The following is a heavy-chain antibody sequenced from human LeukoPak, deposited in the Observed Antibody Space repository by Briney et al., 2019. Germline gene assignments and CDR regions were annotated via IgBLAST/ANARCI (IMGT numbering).Heavy chain of an antibody. CDR1: GGSISSSSYY. CDR2: IYYSGST. D-gene: IGHD1-1*01. CDR3: ARDLHNWNRQMAFDI. Sequence: KPSETLSLTCTVSGGSISSSSYYWGWIRQPPGKGLEWIGYIYYSGSTNYNPSLKSRVTISVDTSKNQFSLKLSSVTAADTAVYYCARDLHNWNRQMAFDIWGQGTMVTVSS. J-gene: IGHJ3*02. V-gene: IGHV4-61*01.